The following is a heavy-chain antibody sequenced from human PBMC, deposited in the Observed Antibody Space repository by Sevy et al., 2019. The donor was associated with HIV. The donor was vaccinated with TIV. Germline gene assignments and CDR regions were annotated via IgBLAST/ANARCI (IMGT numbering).Heavy chain of an antibody. J-gene: IGHJ4*02. CDR1: GFTFSHAW. CDR3: ATGVVGAVAGTAVVFDS. V-gene: IGHV3-15*01. Sequence: GGSLRLSCAASGFTFSHAWMSWVRQAPGKGLEWVGRIKSKTDGETTDYAAPMKGRFTISRDDSENTLYLQMNSLKTEDTAVYYCATGVVGAVAGTAVVFDSWGQGTLVTVSS. D-gene: IGHD6-19*01. CDR2: IKSKTDGETT.